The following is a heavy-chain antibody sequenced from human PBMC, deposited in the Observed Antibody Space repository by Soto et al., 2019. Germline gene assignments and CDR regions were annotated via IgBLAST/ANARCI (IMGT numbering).Heavy chain of an antibody. CDR1: GFTFSSYA. CDR2: ISYDGSNK. J-gene: IGHJ4*02. CDR3: ARSRFTRPAVDY. D-gene: IGHD2-2*01. Sequence: GGSLRLSCAASGFTFSSYAMHWVRQAPGKGLEWVAVISYDGSNKYYADSVKGRFTISRDNSKNTLYLQMNSLRAEDTAVYYCARSRFTRPAVDYGGQGTLVTVS. V-gene: IGHV3-30-3*01.